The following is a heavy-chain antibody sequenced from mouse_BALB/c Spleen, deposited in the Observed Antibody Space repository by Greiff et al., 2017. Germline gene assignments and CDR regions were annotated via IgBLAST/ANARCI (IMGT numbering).Heavy chain of an antibody. D-gene: IGHD1-1*01. CDR2: INPYNGAT. Sequence: EVQLQQSGPELVKPGASVKISCKASGYSFTGYYMHWVKQSHVKSLEWIGRINPYNGATSYNQNFKDKASLTVDKSSSTAYMELHSLTSEDSAVYYCARAITTVVAKNPFDYWGQGTTRTVSS. CDR3: ARAITTVVAKNPFDY. CDR1: GYSFTGYY. J-gene: IGHJ2*01. V-gene: IGHV1-26*01.